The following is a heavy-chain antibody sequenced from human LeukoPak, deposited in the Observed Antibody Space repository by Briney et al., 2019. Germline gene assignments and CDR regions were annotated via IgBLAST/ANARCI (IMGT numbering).Heavy chain of an antibody. CDR3: ASERDLYYYDSSGYQYYFDY. CDR2: IYYSGST. D-gene: IGHD3-22*01. J-gene: IGHJ4*02. Sequence: SETLSLTCAVSGGSISSNSYYWGWIRQPPGKGLEWIGSIYYSGSTYYNPSLKSRVTISVDTSKNQFSLKLSSVTAADTAVYYCASERDLYYYDSSGYQYYFDYWGQGTLVTVSS. V-gene: IGHV4-39*01. CDR1: GGSISSNSYY.